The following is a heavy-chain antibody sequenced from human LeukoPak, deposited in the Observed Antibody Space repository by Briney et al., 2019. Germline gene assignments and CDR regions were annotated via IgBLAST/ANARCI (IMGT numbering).Heavy chain of an antibody. Sequence: PSETLSLTCTVSGGSISSYYWSWIRQPPGKGLEWIGYIYYSGSTNYNPSLKSRVTISVDTSKNQFSLKLSSVTAADTAVYYCARGGIQLWLHRGLGFDYWGQGTLVTVSS. CDR2: IYYSGST. V-gene: IGHV4-59*12. J-gene: IGHJ4*02. CDR3: ARGGIQLWLHRGLGFDY. CDR1: GGSISSYY. D-gene: IGHD5-18*01.